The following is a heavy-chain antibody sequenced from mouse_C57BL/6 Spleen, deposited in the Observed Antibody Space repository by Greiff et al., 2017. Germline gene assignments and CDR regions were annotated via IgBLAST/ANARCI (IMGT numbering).Heavy chain of an antibody. CDR3: ARWEGDYDGVDY. CDR1: GYTFTSYW. Sequence: QVQLQQPGAELVMPGASVKLSCKASGYTFTSYWMHWVKQRPGQGLEWIGEIDPSDSYTNYNQKFKGKSTLTVDKSSSTAYMQLSSLTSEDSAVYDCARWEGDYDGVDYGGQGTTLTVSS. V-gene: IGHV1-69*01. D-gene: IGHD2-4*01. CDR2: IDPSDSYT. J-gene: IGHJ2*01.